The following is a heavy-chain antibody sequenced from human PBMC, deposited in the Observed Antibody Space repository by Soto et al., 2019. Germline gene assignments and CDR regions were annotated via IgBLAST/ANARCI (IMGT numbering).Heavy chain of an antibody. CDR3: ARRQLWLYYFDY. J-gene: IGHJ4*02. Sequence: QLQLQESGPGLVKPSETLSLTCTVSGGSISSSSYYWGWIRQPPGKGLEWIGSIYYSGSTYYNPSLKSRVTISVGTSKNQFSLKLSSVTAADTAVYYCARRQLWLYYFDYWGQGTLVTVSS. V-gene: IGHV4-39*01. D-gene: IGHD5-18*01. CDR2: IYYSGST. CDR1: GGSISSSSYY.